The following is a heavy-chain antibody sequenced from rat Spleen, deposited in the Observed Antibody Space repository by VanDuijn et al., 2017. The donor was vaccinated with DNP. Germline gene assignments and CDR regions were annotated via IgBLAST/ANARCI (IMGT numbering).Heavy chain of an antibody. V-gene: IGHV5S11*01. D-gene: IGHD4-1*01. Sequence: EVQLVESGGGLVQPGRSVKLSCAASGLTFSHSDLAWVRQAPTKGLEWVASITSSDGNTYYRNSVKGRFTVSRDDPKSTLYLQMDGLRSEETATYYCAIDLSTGRAWGQGAMVTVSS. CDR3: AIDLSTGRA. CDR1: GLTFSHSD. J-gene: IGHJ2*01. CDR2: ITSSDGNT.